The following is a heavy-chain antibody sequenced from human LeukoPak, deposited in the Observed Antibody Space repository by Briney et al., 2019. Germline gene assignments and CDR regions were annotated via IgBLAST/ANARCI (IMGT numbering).Heavy chain of an antibody. J-gene: IGHJ4*02. V-gene: IGHV3-48*04. Sequence: GGSLRLSCAASGFTFSSYGMHWVRQAPGKGLEWVSYISSSSSTIYYADSVKGRFTISRDNAKNSLYLQMNSLRAEDTAVYYCARGSSGRDYWGQGTLVTVSS. CDR1: GFTFSSYG. CDR3: ARGSSGRDY. D-gene: IGHD3-22*01. CDR2: ISSSSSTI.